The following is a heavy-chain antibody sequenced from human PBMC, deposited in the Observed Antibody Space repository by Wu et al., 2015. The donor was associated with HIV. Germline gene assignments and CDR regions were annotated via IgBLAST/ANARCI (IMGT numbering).Heavy chain of an antibody. D-gene: IGHD6-13*01. V-gene: IGHV1-18*01. J-gene: IGHJ6*03. Sequence: QVQLVQSGAEVKKPGASVKVSCKASGYTFITYGISWVRQAPGQGLEWMGWISTYNGNTNYAQKLQGRVTMTTDTSTSTAYMELRSLRSDDTAVYYCARQYSSTWRYYYYYMDVVGQRDHGHVSS. CDR3: ARQYSSTWRYYYYYMDV. CDR1: GYTFITYG. CDR2: ISTYNGNT.